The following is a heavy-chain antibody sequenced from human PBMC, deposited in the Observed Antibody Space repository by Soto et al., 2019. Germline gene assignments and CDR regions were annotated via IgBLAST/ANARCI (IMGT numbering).Heavy chain of an antibody. Sequence: EVQLVESGGGLVKPGGSLRLSCAASGFTFSDYAMNWVRQSPGKGLEWVSSISSSGTYIYYADSLKGRFTISRDTAKNAVDLQMNSLRDDDTAVYYCARIRMYYSSSEAAYYLDYWGQGVLVTVSS. J-gene: IGHJ4*02. CDR2: ISSSGTYI. CDR3: ARIRMYYSSSEAAYYLDY. D-gene: IGHD6-13*01. V-gene: IGHV3-21*01. CDR1: GFTFSDYA.